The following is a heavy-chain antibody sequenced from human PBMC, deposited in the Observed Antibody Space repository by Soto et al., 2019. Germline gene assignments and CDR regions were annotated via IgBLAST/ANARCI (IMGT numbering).Heavy chain of an antibody. CDR3: ATEGITMIREAPDI. V-gene: IGHV1-24*01. CDR1: GYTLTELS. J-gene: IGHJ3*02. D-gene: IGHD3-10*01. Sequence: GASVKVSCKVSGYTLTELSMHWVRQVPGKGLEWMGGFDPEDGETIYAQKFQGRVTMTEDTSTKTAYMELSSLRSEDTAVYYCATEGITMIREAPDIWGQGTMVTVSS. CDR2: FDPEDGET.